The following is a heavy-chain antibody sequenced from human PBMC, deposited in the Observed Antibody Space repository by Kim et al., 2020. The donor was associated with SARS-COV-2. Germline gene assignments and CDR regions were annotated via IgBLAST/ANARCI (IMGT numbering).Heavy chain of an antibody. CDR1: GFTFSSYS. Sequence: GGSLRLSCAASGFTFSSYSMNWVRQAPGKGLEWVSSISSSSSYIYYADSVKGRFTISRDNAKNSLYLQMNSLRAEDTAVYYCARDEYSSSSTYYYYYYYMDVWGKGTTVTVSS. V-gene: IGHV3-21*01. CDR2: ISSSSSYI. D-gene: IGHD6-6*01. J-gene: IGHJ6*03. CDR3: ARDEYSSSSTYYYYYYYMDV.